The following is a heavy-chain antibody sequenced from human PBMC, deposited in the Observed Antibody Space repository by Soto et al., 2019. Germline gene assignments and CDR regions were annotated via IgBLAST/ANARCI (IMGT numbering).Heavy chain of an antibody. J-gene: IGHJ4*02. CDR2: IYYSGST. Sequence: PSETLSLTCTVSGGSISSYYWSWIRQPPGKGLEWIGYIYYSGSTNYNPSLKSRVTISVDTSKNQFSLKLSSVTAADTAVYYCASQPYGDYGQLDYWGQGTLVTVSS. D-gene: IGHD4-17*01. CDR1: GGSISSYY. V-gene: IGHV4-59*01. CDR3: ASQPYGDYGQLDY.